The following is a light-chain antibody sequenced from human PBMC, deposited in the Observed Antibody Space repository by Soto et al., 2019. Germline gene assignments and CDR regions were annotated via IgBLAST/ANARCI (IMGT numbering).Light chain of an antibody. J-gene: IGKJ5*01. CDR3: QQLNSYPIT. CDR1: QGIGSY. Sequence: IQLTQSPSSLSASVGDRVTITCRASQGIGSYLAWYQQKPGKAPKLLIYAASTLQSGVPSRFSGSGSGTDFTLTNSSLQPEDFATYYCQQLNSYPITFGQGTRLEIK. CDR2: AAS. V-gene: IGKV1-9*01.